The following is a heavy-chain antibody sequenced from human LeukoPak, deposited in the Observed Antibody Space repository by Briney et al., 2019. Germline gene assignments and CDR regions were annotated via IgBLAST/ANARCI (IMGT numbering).Heavy chain of an antibody. D-gene: IGHD2-15*01. CDR3: ASVVAATVGNY. V-gene: IGHV3-21*01. Sequence: GGSLRLSCAASGFTFSSYEMNWVRQAPGKGLEWVSSISSSSSYIYYADSVKGRFTISRDNAKNSLYLQMNSLRAEDTAVYYCASVVAATVGNYWGQGTLVTVSS. CDR2: ISSSSSYI. CDR1: GFTFSSYE. J-gene: IGHJ4*02.